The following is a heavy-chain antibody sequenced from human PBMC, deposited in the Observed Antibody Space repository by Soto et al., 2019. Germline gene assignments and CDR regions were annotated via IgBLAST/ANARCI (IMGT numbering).Heavy chain of an antibody. J-gene: IGHJ4*02. Sequence: QVQLVQSGAEVKKPGASVKVSCKASGYTFTNYAISWVRQAPGQGLEWMGWISAYNGNTNYAQKLQGRVTMTTDTSTISASMELRSLRSDDTAVYYCARAWFGDFVYYFDYWGQGTLVTVSS. CDR1: GYTFTNYA. CDR2: ISAYNGNT. D-gene: IGHD3-10*01. CDR3: ARAWFGDFVYYFDY. V-gene: IGHV1-18*01.